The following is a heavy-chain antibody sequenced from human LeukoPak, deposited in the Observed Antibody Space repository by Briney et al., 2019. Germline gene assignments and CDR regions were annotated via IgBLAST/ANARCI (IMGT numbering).Heavy chain of an antibody. CDR1: GFTFSSYG. V-gene: IGHV3-23*01. CDR2: ISGSGGST. Sequence: GGSLRLSCAASGFTFSSYGMSWVRQAPGKGVEWVSAISGSGGSTYYADSVKGRFTISRDNSKNTLYLQMNSLRAEDTAVYYCASSKWLVTTFDYWGQGTLVTVSS. J-gene: IGHJ4*02. D-gene: IGHD6-19*01. CDR3: ASSKWLVTTFDY.